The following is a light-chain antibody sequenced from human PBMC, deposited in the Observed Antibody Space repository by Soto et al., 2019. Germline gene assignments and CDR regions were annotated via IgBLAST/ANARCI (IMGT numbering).Light chain of an antibody. CDR3: QQRSNWPPTWT. CDR1: QSVSNY. Sequence: EIVLTQSPATLSLSPGERATLSCRASQSVSNYLAWYQQKPGQAPRLLIHDASTRDTGIPARFSGSGSGTDFTLTISSREPEDFAVYYCQQRSNWPPTWTFGQGTKVEIK. V-gene: IGKV3-11*01. CDR2: DAS. J-gene: IGKJ1*01.